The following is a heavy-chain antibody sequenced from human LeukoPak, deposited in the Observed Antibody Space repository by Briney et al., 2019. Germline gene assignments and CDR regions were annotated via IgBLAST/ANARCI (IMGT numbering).Heavy chain of an antibody. J-gene: IGHJ4*02. CDR1: GYTSTNYG. V-gene: IGHV1-18*01. D-gene: IGHD3-10*01. Sequence: ASVKVSCKASGYTSTNYGISWVRQAPGQGLEWMGWISINRGNTNYAQKFQGRVSMTTDTSTSTAYMELRGLRSDDTAMYYCVRGPYRGGYSNFDYWAQGTLVTVSS. CDR2: ISINRGNT. CDR3: VRGPYRGGYSNFDY.